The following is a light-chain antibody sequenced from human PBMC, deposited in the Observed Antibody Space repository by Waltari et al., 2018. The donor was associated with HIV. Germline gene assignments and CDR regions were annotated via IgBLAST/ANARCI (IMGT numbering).Light chain of an antibody. J-gene: IGKJ5*01. CDR1: RSLLYGTNDKNY. CDR2: WGS. Sequence: DIVLRQSPDSLAVSLGERATINCKSSRSLLYGTNDKNYLAWYTRKPGLPLTLLVHWGSMRESGVSDRVRGSGSGTDFTLTINKVQPEDVGIYYCQQYYSSPLTFGQGTLLEIK. CDR3: QQYYSSPLT. V-gene: IGKV4-1*01.